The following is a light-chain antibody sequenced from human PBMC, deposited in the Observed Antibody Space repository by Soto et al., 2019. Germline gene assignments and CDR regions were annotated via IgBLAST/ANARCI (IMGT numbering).Light chain of an antibody. V-gene: IGKV1-5*03. CDR1: QTISSW. Sequence: DIQVTQSPSTLSGSVGDRVTITCRASQTISSWLAWYQQPQGKAPKLXIYKASTLKSGVPSRFSGSGAGTECTLTISSLQPDDVATDYCQHYNSYSEAFCQGTKVDIK. CDR3: QHYNSYSEA. CDR2: KAS. J-gene: IGKJ1*01.